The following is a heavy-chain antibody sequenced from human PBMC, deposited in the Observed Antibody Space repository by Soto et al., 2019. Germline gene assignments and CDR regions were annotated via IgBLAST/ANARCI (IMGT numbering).Heavy chain of an antibody. V-gene: IGHV3-23*01. D-gene: IGHD2-2*01. CDR2: ISGSGGST. CDR3: AKSLRYCSSISCYYFDY. Sequence: GGSLRLSCAASGFTFSSYAMSWVRQAPGKGLEWVSAISGSGGSTYYADSVKGRFTISRDNSKNTLYLQMNSLRAEDTAVYYCAKSLRYCSSISCYYFDYWGQGTLVTVSS. CDR1: GFTFSSYA. J-gene: IGHJ4*02.